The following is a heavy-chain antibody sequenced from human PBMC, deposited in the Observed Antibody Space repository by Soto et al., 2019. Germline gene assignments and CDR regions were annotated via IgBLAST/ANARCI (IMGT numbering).Heavy chain of an antibody. J-gene: IGHJ6*02. CDR3: ARDGEHIVVVPAAITGMDV. V-gene: IGHV3-48*03. CDR2: ISSSGSTI. CDR1: GFTLSSYE. Sequence: GGSLRLSCASSGFTLSSYEMNWVRQARGKGLEWVSYISSSGSTIYYADSVKGRFTISRDNAKNSLYLQMNSLRAEDTAVYYCARDGEHIVVVPAAITGMDVWGQGTTVTVSS. D-gene: IGHD2-2*02.